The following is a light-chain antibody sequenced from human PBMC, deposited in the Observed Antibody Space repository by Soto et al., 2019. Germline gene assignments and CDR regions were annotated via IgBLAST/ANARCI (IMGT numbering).Light chain of an antibody. Sequence: IQMTQSPSTLSASVGDRVTITCRASQSISNWLAWYQQKPGKAPDLLIYKASTLESGVPSRFSGSGSGTEFTLTISNLQPDDFATYYCQQYSYYSTFGQGTKVDIK. J-gene: IGKJ1*01. CDR1: QSISNW. V-gene: IGKV1-5*03. CDR2: KAS. CDR3: QQYSYYST.